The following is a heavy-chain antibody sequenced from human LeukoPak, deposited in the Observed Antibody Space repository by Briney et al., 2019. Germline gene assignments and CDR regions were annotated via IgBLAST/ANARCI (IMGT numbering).Heavy chain of an antibody. CDR2: IRGSGGST. D-gene: IGHD1/OR15-1a*01. CDR3: AKVRTSDYYYYYAMDV. CDR1: GFTFSNYA. J-gene: IGHJ6*02. V-gene: IGHV3-23*01. Sequence: GGSLRLSCVASGFTFSNYAMSWVRQAPGKGLEWVSAIRGSGGSTYYADSVKGRFTISRDNSKNTLYLQMNSLRAEDTAVYYCAKVRTSDYYYYYAMDVWGQGTAVTVSS.